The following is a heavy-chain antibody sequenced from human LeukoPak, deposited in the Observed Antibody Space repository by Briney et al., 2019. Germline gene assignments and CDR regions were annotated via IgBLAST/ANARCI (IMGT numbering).Heavy chain of an antibody. V-gene: IGHV3-48*04. D-gene: IGHD3-3*01. J-gene: IGHJ6*03. Sequence: GGSLRLSCAASGFTFSSYSMNWVRQAPGQGLEWVSYISSDSSSIFYADSVKGRFTISRDNARNSLFLQMNSLRAEDTAVYYCAKCYYDFWSGYSKGDYYYYMDVWGKGTTVTVSS. CDR2: ISSDSSSI. CDR1: GFTFSSYS. CDR3: AKCYYDFWSGYSKGDYYYYMDV.